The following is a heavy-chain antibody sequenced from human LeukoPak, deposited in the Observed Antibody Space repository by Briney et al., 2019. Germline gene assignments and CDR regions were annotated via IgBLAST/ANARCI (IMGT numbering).Heavy chain of an antibody. Sequence: GGSLRLSCAASGFTVSSNYMSWVRQAPGKGLEWVSVIYSGGSTYYADSVKGRFTISRDNSMNTLYLQMNSLRGEDTAVYYCASRAPYSSGWYYFDYWGQGTLVTVSS. V-gene: IGHV3-66*02. J-gene: IGHJ4*02. D-gene: IGHD6-19*01. CDR1: GFTVSSNY. CDR2: IYSGGST. CDR3: ASRAPYSSGWYYFDY.